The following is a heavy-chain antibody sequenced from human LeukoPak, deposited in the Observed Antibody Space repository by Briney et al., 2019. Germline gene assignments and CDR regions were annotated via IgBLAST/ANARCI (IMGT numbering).Heavy chain of an antibody. CDR1: GGSISSYY. J-gene: IGHJ4*02. CDR3: ARLTYDSSVYFDY. Sequence: AETLSLTCTVSGGSISSYYRSWIRQPPGKGLEWIWYIYYSGSTNYNPSLKSRVTISVDTSKNQFSLKLSSVNAADTAVYYCARLTYDSSVYFDYWGQGTLVTVSS. V-gene: IGHV4-59*08. D-gene: IGHD3-22*01. CDR2: IYYSGST.